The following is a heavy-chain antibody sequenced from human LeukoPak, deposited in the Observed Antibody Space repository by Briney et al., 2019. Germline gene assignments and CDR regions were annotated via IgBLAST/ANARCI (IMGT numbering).Heavy chain of an antibody. CDR3: ARSADMVRGVTSFDY. CDR1: GYTFTGYY. Sequence: EASVKVSCKASGYTFTGYYMHWVRQAPGQGLEWMGWINPNSGGTNYAQKFQGWVTMTRDTSISTAYMELSRLRSDDTAVYYCARSADMVRGVTSFDYWGQGTLVTVSS. D-gene: IGHD3-10*01. J-gene: IGHJ4*02. V-gene: IGHV1-2*04. CDR2: INPNSGGT.